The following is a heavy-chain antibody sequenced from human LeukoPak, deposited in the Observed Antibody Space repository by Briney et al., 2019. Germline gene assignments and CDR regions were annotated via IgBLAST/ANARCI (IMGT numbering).Heavy chain of an antibody. Sequence: SETLSLTCAVYGGSFSGYYWSWIRQPPGKGLEWIGEINHSGSTNYNPSLKSRVTILVDTSKNQFSLKLSSVTAADTAVYYCARGLSQQYDAFDIWGQGTMVTVSS. V-gene: IGHV4-34*01. D-gene: IGHD6-13*01. CDR3: ARGLSQQYDAFDI. CDR1: GGSFSGYY. CDR2: INHSGST. J-gene: IGHJ3*02.